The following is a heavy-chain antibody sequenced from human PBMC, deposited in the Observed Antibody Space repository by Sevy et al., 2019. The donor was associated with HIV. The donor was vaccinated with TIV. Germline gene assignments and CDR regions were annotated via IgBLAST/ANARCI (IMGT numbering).Heavy chain of an antibody. V-gene: IGHV3-64*02. J-gene: IGHJ3*02. CDR3: ARGQAAALNDAFDI. CDR1: GFTFSSYA. Sequence: GGSLRLSCAASGFTFSSYAMHWVRQAPGKGLEYVSGISSNGGSTYYADSVKGRFTISRDNSKNTLYLQMGSLRAEDMAVYYCARGQAAALNDAFDIWGQGTMVTVSS. D-gene: IGHD6-13*01. CDR2: ISSNGGST.